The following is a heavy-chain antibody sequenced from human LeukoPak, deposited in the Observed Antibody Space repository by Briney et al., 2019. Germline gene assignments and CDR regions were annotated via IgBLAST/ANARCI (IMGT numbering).Heavy chain of an antibody. Sequence: GGSLRLSCAASGLPFRTYLMHWVRQAPGKGLAWVARINPDGRIRTYAHSVQGRVTIPSDTAKDTLFLQMNSLRAEDTAVYYCAREARVGGALQYWGQGTPVTVSS. V-gene: IGHV3-74*03. CDR1: GLPFRTYL. J-gene: IGHJ4*02. CDR2: INPDGRIR. CDR3: AREARVGGALQY. D-gene: IGHD1-26*01.